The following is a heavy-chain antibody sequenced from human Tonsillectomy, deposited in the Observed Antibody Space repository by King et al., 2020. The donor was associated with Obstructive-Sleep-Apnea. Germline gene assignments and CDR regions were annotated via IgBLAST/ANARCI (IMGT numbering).Heavy chain of an antibody. J-gene: IGHJ4*02. D-gene: IGHD2-8*02. CDR2: ISSSGSII. CDR1: GFTFSDYY. Sequence: VQLVESGGGLVKPGGSLRLSCAASGFTFSDYYMSWIRQAPGKGLEWVSYISSSGSIIYCANSLKGRFTVSRDNAKKSLYLQMNSLRAEDTAVYYCATTSSSWWGFDYWGQGTLVTVSS. CDR3: ATTSSSWWGFDY. V-gene: IGHV3-11*01.